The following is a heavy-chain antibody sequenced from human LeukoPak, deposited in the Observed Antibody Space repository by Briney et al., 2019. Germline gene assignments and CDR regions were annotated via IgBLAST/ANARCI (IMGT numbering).Heavy chain of an antibody. CDR2: IDYSGFT. J-gene: IGHJ4*02. CDR3: ARDLIYDFWSGRPDYFDY. CDR1: GGSISSYY. V-gene: IGHV4-59*01. D-gene: IGHD3-3*01. Sequence: SETLSLTCTVSGGSISSYYWSWIRQPPGKGLEWIGYIDYSGFTNYNPSLKSRVTISVDSSKNQFSLKLTSVTAADTAVYYCARDLIYDFWSGRPDYFDYWGQGTLVTVSS.